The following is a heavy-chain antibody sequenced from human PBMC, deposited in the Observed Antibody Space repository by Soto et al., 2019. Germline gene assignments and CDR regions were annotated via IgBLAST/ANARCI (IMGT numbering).Heavy chain of an antibody. CDR3: AKPQSGSYYAALDV. CDR1: GLSFSDFP. D-gene: IGHD1-26*01. CDR2: ISGTSVST. V-gene: IGHV3-23*01. J-gene: IGHJ3*01. Sequence: DVQLLESGGALVQPGGSLRLSCAVSGLSFSDFPMDWVRQAPGKGLEWVSRISGTSVSTYYADSVKGRFTISRDNSNNTLSLDMSSLTNEDTAVYYCAKPQSGSYYAALDVWGQGTTVTVYS.